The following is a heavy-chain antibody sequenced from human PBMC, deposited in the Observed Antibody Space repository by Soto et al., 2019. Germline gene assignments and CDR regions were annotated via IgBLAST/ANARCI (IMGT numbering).Heavy chain of an antibody. J-gene: IGHJ4*02. CDR3: ARGNAWGFDY. CDR1: GFTLSHYW. V-gene: IGHV3-74*01. Sequence: EVQLVESGGGLVQPGGSLRLSCAASGFTLSHYWMHWVRQAPGKGLVWVSRINYDGSGTTYADSAKGRFTISRDSAKNPLFLQMNRLRADDTAVYYCARGNAWGFDYWGQGSLVTVSS. CDR2: INYDGSGT. D-gene: IGHD7-27*01.